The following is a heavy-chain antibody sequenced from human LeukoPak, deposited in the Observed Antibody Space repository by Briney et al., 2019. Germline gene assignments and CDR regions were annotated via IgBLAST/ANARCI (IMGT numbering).Heavy chain of an antibody. J-gene: IGHJ6*02. CDR3: ARDFFDGHGYTFYYYGMDV. V-gene: IGHV1-18*01. CDR1: GYTFTSFG. CDR2: ISAYNGNT. D-gene: IGHD3-16*01. Sequence: ASVKVSCKASGYTFTSFGFNWMRQAPGQGLEWMGWISAYNGNTNYAQKLQGRVTMTTDTSTSTAYMELRSLRSDDTAVYYCARDFFDGHGYTFYYYGMDVWGQGTTVTVSS.